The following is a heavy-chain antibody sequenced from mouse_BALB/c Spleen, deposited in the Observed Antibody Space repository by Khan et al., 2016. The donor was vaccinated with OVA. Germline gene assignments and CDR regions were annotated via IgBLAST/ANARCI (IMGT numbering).Heavy chain of an antibody. J-gene: IGHJ1*01. D-gene: IGHD2-2*01. V-gene: IGHV2-9*02. CDR1: GFSLTNYG. CDR2: ICAGGRT. CDR3: ARFCGNDGWYFDV. Sequence: QVQLKESGPAMVAPSQSLSITCTVSGFSLTNYGVHWVRQPPGKGLEWLGLICAGGRTNYYSALMSRLSISTDNSKSQVFLKRISLQGEKTAVYYWARFCGNDGWYFDVWGEGTTVTVSS.